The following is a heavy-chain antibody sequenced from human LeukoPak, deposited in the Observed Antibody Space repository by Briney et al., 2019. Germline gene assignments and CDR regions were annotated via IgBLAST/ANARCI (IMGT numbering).Heavy chain of an antibody. Sequence: GGSLRLSCAASGFTFSIYGMHWVRQAPGKGLGWVAFIRYDGSNKYYADSVKGRFTISRDNSKNTLYLQMNSLRSEDTAVYYCARMRDGYNYRYYYYMDVWGKGTTVTISS. D-gene: IGHD5-24*01. V-gene: IGHV3-30*02. CDR3: ARMRDGYNYRYYYYMDV. CDR1: GFTFSIYG. J-gene: IGHJ6*03. CDR2: IRYDGSNK.